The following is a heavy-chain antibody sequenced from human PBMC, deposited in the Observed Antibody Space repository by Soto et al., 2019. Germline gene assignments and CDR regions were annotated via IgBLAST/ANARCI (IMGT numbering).Heavy chain of an antibody. CDR3: AKANSGDDDEFDY. J-gene: IGHJ4*02. V-gene: IGHV1-2*02. CDR1: GYTFTGYY. D-gene: IGHD5-12*01. CDR2: VNPKSGGT. Sequence: SSVKVSCKASGYTFTGYYMHWVRQAPGQGLEWMGWVNPKSGGTDYAQKFQGRVTMTRDTSSSSAYMELSSLRSDDTAVYYCAKANSGDDDEFDYWGQGTQVTVSS.